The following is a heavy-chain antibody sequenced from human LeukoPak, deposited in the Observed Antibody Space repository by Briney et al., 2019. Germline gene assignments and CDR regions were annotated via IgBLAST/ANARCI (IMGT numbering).Heavy chain of an antibody. J-gene: IGHJ4*02. CDR1: GYTFTGYY. CDR3: ALDCTNGVCLSDY. Sequence: ASVKVSCKASGYTFTGYYMHWVRQAPGQGLEWMGWINPNSGGTNYAQKFQGRVTMTRDTSISTAYMELSRLRSDDTAVYYCALDCTNGVCLSDYWGQGTLVIVSS. V-gene: IGHV1-2*02. CDR2: INPNSGGT. D-gene: IGHD2-8*01.